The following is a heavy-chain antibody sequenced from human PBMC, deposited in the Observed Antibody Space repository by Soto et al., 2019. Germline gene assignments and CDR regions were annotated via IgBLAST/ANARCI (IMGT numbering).Heavy chain of an antibody. CDR2: ITGNAANT. CDR1: RFTFGGYA. V-gene: IGHV3-23*01. D-gene: IGHD2-21*02. CDR3: AKAARDCGGDCYSSYFDS. Sequence: GGSLRLSCSASRFTFGGYAMSWVRQAPGKGLEWVSGITGNAANTVYADSVKGRFTISRDNSKNALYLQLNSLRAEDTAVYYCAKAARDCGGDCYSSYFDSWGQGALVTVSS. J-gene: IGHJ4*02.